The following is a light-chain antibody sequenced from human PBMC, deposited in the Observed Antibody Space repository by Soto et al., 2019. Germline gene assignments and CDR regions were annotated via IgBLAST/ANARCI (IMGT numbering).Light chain of an antibody. CDR1: QSVSSY. J-gene: IGKJ1*01. Sequence: EIVLTQSPATLSLSPGERATLSCRASQSVSSYLAWYQQKPAQAPRLLFYDASNRATAIPARFSGSGSGTDFTLTISSLEPEDLAVYYCQQRSKWRTFGQVTKVEIK. CDR3: QQRSKWRT. CDR2: DAS. V-gene: IGKV3-11*01.